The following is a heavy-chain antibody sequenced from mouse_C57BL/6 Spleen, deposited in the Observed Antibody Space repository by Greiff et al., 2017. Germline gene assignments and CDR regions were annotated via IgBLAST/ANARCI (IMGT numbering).Heavy chain of an antibody. D-gene: IGHD2-4*01. V-gene: IGHV1-47*01. J-gene: IGHJ2*01. CDR3: ARRDYVGDYFDY. Sequence: QVHVKQSGAELVKPGASVKMSCKASGYTFTTYPIEWMKQNHGKSLEWIGNFHPYNDDTKYNEKFKGKATLTVEKSSSTVYLELSRLTSDDSAVYYCARRDYVGDYFDYWGQGTTLTVSS. CDR1: GYTFTTYP. CDR2: FHPYNDDT.